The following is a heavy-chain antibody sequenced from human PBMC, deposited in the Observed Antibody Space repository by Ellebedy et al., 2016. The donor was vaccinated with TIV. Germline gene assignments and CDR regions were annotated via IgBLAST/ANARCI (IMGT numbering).Heavy chain of an antibody. J-gene: IGHJ4*02. V-gene: IGHV1-69*13. D-gene: IGHD1-26*01. Sequence: AASVKVSCKASGGTFSSYAISWVRQDPGQGFEWRGGNIPIFGTANYAQKFQGRVTITADESTSTAYMELSSLRSEDTAVYYCARDLGMGGYFDYWGQGTLVTVSS. CDR3: ARDLGMGGYFDY. CDR1: GGTFSSYA. CDR2: NIPIFGTA.